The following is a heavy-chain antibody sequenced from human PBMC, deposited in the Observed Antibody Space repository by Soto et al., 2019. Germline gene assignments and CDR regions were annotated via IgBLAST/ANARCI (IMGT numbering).Heavy chain of an antibody. Sequence: QVQLVESGGGVVQPGRSLRLSCAASGFTFSSYAMHWVRQAPGKGLEWVAVISYDGSNKYYADSVKGRFTISRDNSKNTLYLQMNSLRAEDTAVYYCARDSQLLLDYWGQGTLVTVSS. D-gene: IGHD2-2*01. V-gene: IGHV3-30-3*01. CDR2: ISYDGSNK. CDR3: ARDSQLLLDY. CDR1: GFTFSSYA. J-gene: IGHJ4*02.